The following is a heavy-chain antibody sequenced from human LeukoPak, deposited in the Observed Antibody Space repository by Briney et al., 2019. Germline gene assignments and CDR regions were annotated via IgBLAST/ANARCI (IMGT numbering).Heavy chain of an antibody. CDR2: IYYSGST. V-gene: IGHV4-39*01. CDR1: GVSISGISYY. D-gene: IGHD6-19*01. Sequence: PSETLSLTCSVSGVSISGISYYWGWIRQPPGKGLEWIGSIYYSGSTYYNPSPKSRVTISVDTSKNQFSLKLSSVTAADTAVYYCAGGRSSVLGYWGRGTLVTVSS. CDR3: AGGRSSVLGY. J-gene: IGHJ4*02.